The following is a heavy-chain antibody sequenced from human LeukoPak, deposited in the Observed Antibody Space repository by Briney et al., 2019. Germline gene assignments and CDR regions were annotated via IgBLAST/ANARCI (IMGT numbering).Heavy chain of an antibody. CDR1: GGSISSYY. CDR3: ARDLLGYCSGGSCSWFDP. D-gene: IGHD2-15*01. J-gene: IGHJ5*02. Sequence: SETLSLTCTVSGGSISSYYWSWIRQPAGKGLEWIGRIYTSGSTNYNPSLKSRVTISVDTSKNQFSLKLSSVTAADTAVYYCARDLLGYCSGGSCSWFDPWGQGTLVTVSS. V-gene: IGHV4-4*07. CDR2: IYTSGST.